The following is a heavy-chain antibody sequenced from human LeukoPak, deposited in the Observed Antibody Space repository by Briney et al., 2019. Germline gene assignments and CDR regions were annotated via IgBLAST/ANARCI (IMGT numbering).Heavy chain of an antibody. CDR2: INHSGST. V-gene: IGHV4-34*01. J-gene: IGHJ2*01. D-gene: IGHD6-13*01. Sequence: SETLSLTCAVYGGSFSGYYWSWIRQPPGKGLEWIGEINHSGSTNYNPSLKSRVTTSVDTSKNQFSLKLSSVTAADTAVYYCARGALIAAAQDYWYFDLWGRGTLVTVSS. CDR1: GGSFSGYY. CDR3: ARGALIAAAQDYWYFDL.